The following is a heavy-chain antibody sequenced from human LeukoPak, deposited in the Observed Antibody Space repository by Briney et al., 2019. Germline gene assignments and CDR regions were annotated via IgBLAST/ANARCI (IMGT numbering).Heavy chain of an antibody. V-gene: IGHV7-4-1*02. CDR3: ARAVGATTEIPFDY. J-gene: IGHJ4*02. D-gene: IGHD1-26*01. CDR2: INTNTGNP. CDR1: GYTFTTYD. Sequence: GASVKVSCRASGYTFTTYDINWVRQAPGQGLEWMGWINTNTGNPTYAQGFTGRFVFSLDTSVSTAYLQISSLKAEDTAVYYCARAVGATTEIPFDYWGQGTLVTVSS.